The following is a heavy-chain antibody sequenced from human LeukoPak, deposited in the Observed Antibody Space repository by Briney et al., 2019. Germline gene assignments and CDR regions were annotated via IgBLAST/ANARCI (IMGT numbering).Heavy chain of an antibody. V-gene: IGHV4-38-2*01. J-gene: IGHJ2*01. Sequence: SETLSLTRAVSGYSISIGYYWGWIRPPPGKGLEWIGSIYHSGSTYYNPSLTSRVTISVDTSKNQFSLKLSSVTAADTAVYYCARLVVVVAATGWYFDLWGRGTLVTVSS. CDR3: ARLVVVVAATGWYFDL. D-gene: IGHD2-15*01. CDR2: IYHSGST. CDR1: GYSISIGYY.